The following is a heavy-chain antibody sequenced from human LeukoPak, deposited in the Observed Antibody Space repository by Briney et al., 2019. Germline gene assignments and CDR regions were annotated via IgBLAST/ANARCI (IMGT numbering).Heavy chain of an antibody. D-gene: IGHD5/OR15-5a*01. CDR1: GGSLSGYY. CDR3: ARTPVSYWHFDL. Sequence: SETLSLTCPVSGGSLSGYYWSWIRQPPGKGMEWIAYIYYSGSANYNPSLNSRVTISVDTSRDQFSLKLTSVTAADTAVYYCARTPVSYWHFDLWGRGTLVTVSS. J-gene: IGHJ2*01. V-gene: IGHV4-59*08. CDR2: IYYSGSA.